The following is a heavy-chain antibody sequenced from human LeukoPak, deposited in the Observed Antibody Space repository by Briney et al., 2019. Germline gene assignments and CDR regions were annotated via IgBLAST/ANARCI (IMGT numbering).Heavy chain of an antibody. V-gene: IGHV4-34*01. J-gene: IGHJ5*02. CDR3: ARHPVTTTRQLVRRRWFDP. CDR1: GGSFSGYY. D-gene: IGHD6-13*01. Sequence: PSETLSLTCAVYGGSFSGYYWSWIRQPPGKGLEWIGEINHSGSTNYNPSLKSRVTISVDTSKNQFSLKLSSVTAADTAVYYCARHPVTTTRQLVRRRWFDPWGQGTLVTVSS. CDR2: INHSGST.